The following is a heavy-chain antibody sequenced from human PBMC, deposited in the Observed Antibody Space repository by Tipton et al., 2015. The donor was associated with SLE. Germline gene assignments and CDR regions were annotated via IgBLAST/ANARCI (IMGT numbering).Heavy chain of an antibody. J-gene: IGHJ3*02. V-gene: IGHV3-9*01. Sequence: SLRLSCAASGFTFDDYAMHWVRQAPGKGLEWVSGISWNSEKIAYADSVKGRFTISRDNAKNSLFLQMNSLRAEDTAFYYCAREVPWAEAFDIWGQGTMVTVSS. CDR1: GFTFDDYA. CDR2: ISWNSEKI. D-gene: IGHD1-1*01. CDR3: AREVPWAEAFDI.